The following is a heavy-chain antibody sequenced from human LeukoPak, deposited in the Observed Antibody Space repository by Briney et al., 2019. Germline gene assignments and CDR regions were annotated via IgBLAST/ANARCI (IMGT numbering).Heavy chain of an antibody. CDR1: GGTFSTYA. V-gene: IGHV1-69*13. CDR3: ARGYYRPFDP. D-gene: IGHD1-26*01. CDR2: IIPIFGTA. J-gene: IGHJ5*02. Sequence: ASVTVSSTASGGTFSTYAISWVRQAPGQGLEWMGGIIPIFGTANYAQKFQGRVTITADESTSTAYMELSSLRSEDTAVYYCARGYYRPFDPWGQGTLVTVSS.